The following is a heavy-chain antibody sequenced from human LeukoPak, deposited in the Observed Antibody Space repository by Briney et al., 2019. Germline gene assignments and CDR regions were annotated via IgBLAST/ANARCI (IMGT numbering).Heavy chain of an antibody. CDR2: ISRSGTSI. CDR3: SRYLGTD. Sequence: GGSLRLSCAASGFTFSTYEMNWVRQAPGKGLEWVSYISRSGTSIYYADSVKGRFTISRDNAKNSLYLQMDSLRAEDTAVYYCSRYLGTDWGQGTLDTVST. J-gene: IGHJ4*02. V-gene: IGHV3-48*03. CDR1: GFTFSTYE. D-gene: IGHD3/OR15-3a*01.